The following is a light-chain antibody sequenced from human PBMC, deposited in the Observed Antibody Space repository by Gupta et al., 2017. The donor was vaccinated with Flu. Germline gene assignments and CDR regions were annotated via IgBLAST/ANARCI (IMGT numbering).Light chain of an antibody. CDR1: QSIGNW. CDR2: KAS. J-gene: IGKJ1*01. V-gene: IGKV1-5*03. Sequence: DIQMTQSPSTLSASVGDSVTITCRASQSIGNWLAWYQQKPGKASRFLIYKASSLETGVPSRFSGRGSGTEFTLTISSLQPDDFATYFCQQYNSYSTFGQGTKVEIK. CDR3: QQYNSYST.